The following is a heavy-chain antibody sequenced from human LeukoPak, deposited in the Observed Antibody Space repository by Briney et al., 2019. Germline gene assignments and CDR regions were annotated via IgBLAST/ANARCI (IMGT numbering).Heavy chain of an antibody. V-gene: IGHV3-30*18. CDR1: GFTFSSYG. CDR3: AKDLEMATITMGY. CDR2: ISYDGSNK. J-gene: IGHJ4*02. D-gene: IGHD5-24*01. Sequence: GGSLRLSCAASGFTFSSYGMHWVRQAPGKGLEWVAVISYDGSNKYYADSVKGRYTISRDNSKNTLYLQMNSLRAEDTAVYYCAKDLEMATITMGYWGQGTLVTVSS.